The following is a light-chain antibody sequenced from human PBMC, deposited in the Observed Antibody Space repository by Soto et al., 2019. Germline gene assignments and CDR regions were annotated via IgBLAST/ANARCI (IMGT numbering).Light chain of an antibody. Sequence: QAVLTQSPSASGTPGQRVNISCSGSNSNIGKNTVSWYQHLPGTAPKLLIYRNDQRPSGVPDRFSGSKSGTSASLAISGLQSEDEADYYCAAWDDSLIRYVFGGGTQLTVL. V-gene: IGLV1-44*01. CDR2: RND. CDR3: AAWDDSLIRYV. J-gene: IGLJ7*01. CDR1: NSNIGKNT.